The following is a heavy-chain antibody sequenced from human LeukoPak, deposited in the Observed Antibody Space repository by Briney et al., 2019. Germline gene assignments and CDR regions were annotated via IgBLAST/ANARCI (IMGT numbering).Heavy chain of an antibody. CDR3: AKRLTGGDLPNWFDP. CDR1: GFCFSSYV. D-gene: IGHD3-10*01. J-gene: IGHJ5*02. Sequence: PVRCLRLYRAPSGFCFSSYVMTWVRHAHGGGLYLYSSISASGGSTYYADSVKGRFTISRDNSKNTLYLQMNSLRAEDTAVYYCAKRLTGGDLPNWFDPWGQGTLVTVFS. CDR2: ISASGGST. V-gene: IGHV3-23*01.